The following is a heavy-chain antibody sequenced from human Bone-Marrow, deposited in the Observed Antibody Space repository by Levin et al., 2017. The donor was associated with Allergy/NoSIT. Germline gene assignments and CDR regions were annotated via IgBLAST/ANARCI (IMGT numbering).Heavy chain of an antibody. Sequence: PWASVKVSCVASGFSFSTYWMSWVRQAPGKGLEWVANIKEDGSDKYYVDSVKGRVTVSRDNAKNSLYLQMNSLRAEDTAVYYCARGYDYGDYAEAEDFYYGLDVWGQGTTVTVS. V-gene: IGHV3-7*01. CDR1: GFSFSTYW. CDR2: IKEDGSDK. J-gene: IGHJ6*02. D-gene: IGHD4-17*01. CDR3: ARGYDYGDYAEAEDFYYGLDV.